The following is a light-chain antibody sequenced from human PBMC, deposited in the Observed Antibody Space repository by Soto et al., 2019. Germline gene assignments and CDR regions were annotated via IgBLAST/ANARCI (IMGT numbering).Light chain of an antibody. J-gene: IGKJ2*01. CDR3: QQRRNWPPKYT. CDR1: QSVSSY. Sequence: EIELTQSPATLSLSPGERATLSCRASQSVSSYLAWYQQKPGKAPRLLIYDASNRATGIPARFSGSGSGTDFTLTISSLEPEDFAVYYCQQRRNWPPKYTFGEGTKLEIK. V-gene: IGKV3-11*01. CDR2: DAS.